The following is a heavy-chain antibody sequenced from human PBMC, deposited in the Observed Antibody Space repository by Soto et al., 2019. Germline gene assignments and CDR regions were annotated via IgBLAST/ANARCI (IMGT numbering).Heavy chain of an antibody. Sequence: GGSLRLSCADSGFSFSSYWMHWVRQGPGKGLVWVSRINTDGSSTNYADSVRGRFAISRDNAENSVYLEMDSLRAEDTALYYCARDVDADFRTDFDYWGRGTLVTVSS. CDR2: INTDGSST. J-gene: IGHJ4*02. V-gene: IGHV3-74*01. D-gene: IGHD4-17*01. CDR3: ARDVDADFRTDFDY. CDR1: GFSFSSYW.